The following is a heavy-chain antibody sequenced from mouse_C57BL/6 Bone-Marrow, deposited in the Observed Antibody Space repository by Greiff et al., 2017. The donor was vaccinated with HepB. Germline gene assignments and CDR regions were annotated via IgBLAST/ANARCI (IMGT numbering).Heavy chain of an antibody. Sequence: EVKLVESVAELVRPGDSVKLSCTASGFNIKNTYMHWVKQRPEQGLEWIGRIDPANGNTKYAPKFQGKATITADTSSNTAYLQLSSLTAEDTAIYYCAFYDWDAMDYWGQGTSVTVSS. V-gene: IGHV14-3*01. CDR2: IDPANGNT. J-gene: IGHJ4*01. D-gene: IGHD2-4*01. CDR3: AFYDWDAMDY. CDR1: GFNIKNTY.